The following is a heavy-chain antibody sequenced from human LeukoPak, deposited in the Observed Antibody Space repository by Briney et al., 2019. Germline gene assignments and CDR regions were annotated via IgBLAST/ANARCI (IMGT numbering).Heavy chain of an antibody. CDR1: GGTFSSYA. V-gene: IGHV1-69*13. D-gene: IGHD1-20*01. J-gene: IGHJ3*02. CDR2: IIPIFGTA. Sequence: SVKVSCKASGGTFSSYAISWVRQAPGQGLEWMGWIIPIFGTANYAQKFQGRVTITADESTSTAYMELSSLRSEDTAVYYCARDLNWNDDRHAFDIWGQGTMVTVSS. CDR3: ARDLNWNDDRHAFDI.